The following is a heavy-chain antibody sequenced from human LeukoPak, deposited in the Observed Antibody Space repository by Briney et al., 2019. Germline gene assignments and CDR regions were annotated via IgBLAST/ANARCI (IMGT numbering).Heavy chain of an antibody. CDR1: GYTFSNHW. Sequence: GESLKISCQASGYTFSNHWIAWVRQMPGGKDLEWMAIINPHDSDTRYSPSFEGQVTISADKSITTAYLQWSSLKASDTAMYYCARLGYGGNSPVDHYYYMDVWGKGTTVTVSS. CDR3: ARLGYGGNSPVDHYYYMDV. D-gene: IGHD4-23*01. V-gene: IGHV5-51*01. J-gene: IGHJ6*03. CDR2: INPHDSDT.